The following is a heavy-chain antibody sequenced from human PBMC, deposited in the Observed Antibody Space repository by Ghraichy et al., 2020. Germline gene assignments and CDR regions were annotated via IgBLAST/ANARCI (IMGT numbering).Heavy chain of an antibody. V-gene: IGHV4-34*01. J-gene: IGHJ3*02. CDR1: GGSFSGYY. CDR2: INHSGST. CDR3: ARHKPGENPPDAFDI. Sequence: SETLSLTCAVYGGSFSGYYWSWIRQPPGKGLEWIGEINHSGSTNYNPSLKSRVTISVDTSKNQFSLKLSSVTAADTAVYYCARHKPGENPPDAFDIWGQGTMVTVSS. D-gene: IGHD1-14*01.